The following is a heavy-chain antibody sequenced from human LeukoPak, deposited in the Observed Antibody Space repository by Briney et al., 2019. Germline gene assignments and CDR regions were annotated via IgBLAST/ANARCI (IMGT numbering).Heavy chain of an antibody. Sequence: SETLSLTCTVANGSMNPDYWNWVRQSPGKGLEWIGRIYNIQYTEYNPSLKSRVSISVDTSKSQFSLNLNSVTAADTAVYYCARRVSLYAAFDIWGLGTLVTVSS. J-gene: IGHJ3*02. D-gene: IGHD3-16*02. CDR1: NGSMNPDY. CDR2: IYNIQYT. V-gene: IGHV4-4*09. CDR3: ARRVSLYAAFDI.